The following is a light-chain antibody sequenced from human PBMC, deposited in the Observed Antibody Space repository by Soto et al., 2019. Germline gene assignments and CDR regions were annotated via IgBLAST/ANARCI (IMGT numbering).Light chain of an antibody. J-gene: IGLJ1*01. CDR3: QCYDSSLSGYV. CDR2: GNS. V-gene: IGLV1-40*01. Sequence: QSVLTQPPSVSGAPGQRVTISCTGSSSNIGAGYDVHWYQQLPGTAPKLLIYGNSNRPAGVPDRFSGSKSGTSASLAITGLQAEYEDDYYRQCYDSSLSGYVFGTGTKVTVL. CDR1: SSNIGAGYD.